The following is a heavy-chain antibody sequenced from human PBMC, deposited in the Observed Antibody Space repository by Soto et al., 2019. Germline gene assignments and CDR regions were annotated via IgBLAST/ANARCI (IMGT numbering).Heavy chain of an antibody. Sequence: GASVKVSCKASGGTFSSYTISWVRQAPGQGIGWMGRIIPILGIANYAQKFQGRVTITADKSTSTAYMELSSLRSEDTAVYYCARDSRIVVVPAPDAFDIWGQGTMVTVSS. J-gene: IGHJ3*02. CDR1: GGTFSSYT. CDR3: ARDSRIVVVPAPDAFDI. V-gene: IGHV1-69*04. CDR2: IIPILGIA. D-gene: IGHD2-2*01.